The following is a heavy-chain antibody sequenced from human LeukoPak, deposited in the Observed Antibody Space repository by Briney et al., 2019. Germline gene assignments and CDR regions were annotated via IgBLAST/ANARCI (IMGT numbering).Heavy chain of an antibody. J-gene: IGHJ6*02. D-gene: IGHD3-3*01. CDR2: ISSSSSYI. V-gene: IGHV3-21*01. Sequence: GGSLRLSCAASGFTFSSYSMTWVRQAPGKGLEWVSSISSSSSYIYYADSVKGRFTISRDNAKNSLYLQMNSLRAEDTAVYYCASLSITIFGVVSPHYGMDVWGQGTTVTVSS. CDR1: GFTFSSYS. CDR3: ASLSITIFGVVSPHYGMDV.